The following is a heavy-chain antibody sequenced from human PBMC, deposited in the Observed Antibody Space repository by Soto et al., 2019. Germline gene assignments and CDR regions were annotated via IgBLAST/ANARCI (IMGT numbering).Heavy chain of an antibody. V-gene: IGHV3-30*04. D-gene: IGHD3-3*01. CDR1: GFMFNSYV. J-gene: IGHJ4*02. Sequence: GGSLRLSCAASGFMFNSYVXXGVRRAPGKGLEWVGFISYDGTKIDSSDSVKGRFIISRDNSEETLYLQMNSLIPEDSCVYYCARDNPPFYDFRSRLRSXXXEYFDSWGQGTVVTVSS. CDR2: ISYDGTKI. CDR3: ARDNPPFYDFRSRLRSXXXEYFDS.